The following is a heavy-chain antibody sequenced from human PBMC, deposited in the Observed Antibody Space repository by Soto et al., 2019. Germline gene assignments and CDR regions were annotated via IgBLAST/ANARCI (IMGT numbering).Heavy chain of an antibody. V-gene: IGHV3-48*01. CDR3: ASEVEMATADAFDI. J-gene: IGHJ3*02. CDR2: ISSSSSTI. CDR1: GFTFSSYS. Sequence: PGGSLRLSCAASGFTFSSYSMNWVRQAPGKGLEWVSYISSSSSTIYYADSVKGRFTVSRDNAKNSLYLQMNSLRGEDTAVYYCASEVEMATADAFDIWGQGTMVTVSS. D-gene: IGHD5-18*01.